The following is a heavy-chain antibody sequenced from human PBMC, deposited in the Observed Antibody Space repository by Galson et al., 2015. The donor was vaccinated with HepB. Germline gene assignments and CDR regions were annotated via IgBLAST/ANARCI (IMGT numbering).Heavy chain of an antibody. V-gene: IGHV1-69-2*01. Sequence: VKVSCKVSGYTFTDYYMHWVKQAPGKGLEWMGLIDPEDGETIYAENFQGRVTITADTSTDTAYMELSSLRSDDTAVYYCALPHDYWGQGTLVTVSS. CDR1: GYTFTDYY. J-gene: IGHJ4*02. CDR3: ALPHDY. CDR2: IDPEDGET.